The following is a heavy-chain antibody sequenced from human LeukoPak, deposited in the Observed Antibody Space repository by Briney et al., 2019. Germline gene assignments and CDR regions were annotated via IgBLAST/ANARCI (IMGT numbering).Heavy chain of an antibody. CDR2: ISYDGSNK. V-gene: IGHV3-30-3*01. CDR1: GFTFSSYA. CDR3: AREVEYSAEYFQH. D-gene: IGHD2-15*01. Sequence: GGSLRLSCAASGFTFSSYAMHWVRQAPGKGLEWVAVISYDGSNKYYADSVKGRSTISRDNSKNTLYLQMNSLRAEDTAAYYCAREVEYSAEYFQHWGQGTLVTVSS. J-gene: IGHJ1*01.